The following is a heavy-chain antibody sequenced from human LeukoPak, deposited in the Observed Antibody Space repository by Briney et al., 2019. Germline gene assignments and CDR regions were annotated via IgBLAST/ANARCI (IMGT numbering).Heavy chain of an antibody. J-gene: IGHJ5*02. CDR2: INHSGST. V-gene: IGHV4-34*01. CDR3: ARVARVLSWFDP. D-gene: IGHD1-1*01. CDR1: GGSFSGYY. Sequence: SETLSLTCAVYGGSFSGYYWSWIRQPPGKGLEWIGEINHSGSTNYNPSLKSRVTISVDTSKNQFSLKLSSVTAADTAVYYCARVARVLSWFDPWGQGTLVTVSS.